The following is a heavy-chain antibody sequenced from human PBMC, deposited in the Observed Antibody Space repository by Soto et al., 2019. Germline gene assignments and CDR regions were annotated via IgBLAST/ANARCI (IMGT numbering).Heavy chain of an antibody. CDR3: ARDRVVGASSPRDYYYYGMDV. CDR1: GGSVSSGSYY. CDR2: IYYSGST. Sequence: SETLSLTCTVSGGSVSSGSYYWSWIRQPPGKGLEWIGYIYYSGSTNYNPSLKSRVTISVDTSKNQFSLKLSSVTAADTAVYYCARDRVVGASSPRDYYYYGMDVWGQGTTVTVSS. J-gene: IGHJ6*02. V-gene: IGHV4-61*01. D-gene: IGHD1-26*01.